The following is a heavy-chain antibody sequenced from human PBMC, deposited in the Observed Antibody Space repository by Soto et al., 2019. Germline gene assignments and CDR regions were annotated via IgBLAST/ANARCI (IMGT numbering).Heavy chain of an antibody. V-gene: IGHV1-8*01. CDR1: GYTFTSYD. CDR2: MNPNSGNT. D-gene: IGHD2-21*02. Sequence: ASVKVSCKASGYTFTSYDINWVRQATGQGLEWMGWMNPNSGNTGYAQKFQGRVTMTRNTSISTAYMELSSLRSEDTAVYYCARVKIEYCGGDCYSGTYFDYWGQGTLVTVSS. J-gene: IGHJ4*02. CDR3: ARVKIEYCGGDCYSGTYFDY.